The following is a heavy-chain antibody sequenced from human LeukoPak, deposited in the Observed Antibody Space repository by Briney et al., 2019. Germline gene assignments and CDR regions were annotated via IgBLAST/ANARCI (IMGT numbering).Heavy chain of an antibody. CDR3: ARGMGYPASFGN. CDR2: TYYRSKWYN. D-gene: IGHD2-15*01. Sequence: SQTLSLTCAISGDSFSSNSAAWNWLRQSPSRGLEWLGRTYYRSKWYNDYAVSVKSRITINPDTSKNQFSLQLNSVTPEDTAVYYCARGMGYPASFGNWGQGTLVTVSS. V-gene: IGHV6-1*01. CDR1: GDSFSSNSAA. J-gene: IGHJ4*02.